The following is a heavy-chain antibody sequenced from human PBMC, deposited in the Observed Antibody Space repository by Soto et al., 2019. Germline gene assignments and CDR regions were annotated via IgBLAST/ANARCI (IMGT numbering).Heavy chain of an antibody. V-gene: IGHV3-23*01. CDR3: AKADVSGDGVWLAHD. CDR1: GFTFGSYA. Sequence: GGSLRLSCAASGFTFGSYAMIWIRQVPGKGLEWISGLYGSGGGIHYADSVKGRFTISRDNSAYSVYLQMTNLRVEDMAVYYCAKADVSGDGVWLAHDWGHGTVVTVSS. J-gene: IGHJ4*01. D-gene: IGHD4-17*01. CDR2: LYGSGGGI.